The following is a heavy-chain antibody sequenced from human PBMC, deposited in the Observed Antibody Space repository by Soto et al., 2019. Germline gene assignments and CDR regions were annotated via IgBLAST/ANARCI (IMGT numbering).Heavy chain of an antibody. CDR2: INHSGRV. J-gene: IGHJ5*01. Sequence: PXATLSLTCAVYGGSFSGYYWSWIRQPPGKGLEWIGEINHSGRVNYSPSLKSRVTISLDTSKNQFSLTLSAVTAADTAMYYCSTRAYDTNGYYRFDPWGQGTLVTVSS. CDR3: STRAYDTNGYYRFDP. D-gene: IGHD3-22*01. V-gene: IGHV4-34*01. CDR1: GGSFSGYY.